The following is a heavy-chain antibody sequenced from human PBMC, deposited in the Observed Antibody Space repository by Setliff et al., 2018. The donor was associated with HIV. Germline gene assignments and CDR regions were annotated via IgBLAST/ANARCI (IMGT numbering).Heavy chain of an antibody. J-gene: IGHJ6*02. CDR3: AKTLPTLYPPHDYYFAMDV. V-gene: IGHV3-21*04. Sequence: GSLRLSCAASGFTFSSYSMNWVRQAPGKGLEWVSSISSSGTTIYYADSVRGRFTISRDNSKNTLYLQMNSLRAEDTAVYYCAKTLPTLYPPHDYYFAMDVWGQGTTVTVSS. CDR1: GFTFSSYS. D-gene: IGHD2-15*01. CDR2: ISSSGTTI.